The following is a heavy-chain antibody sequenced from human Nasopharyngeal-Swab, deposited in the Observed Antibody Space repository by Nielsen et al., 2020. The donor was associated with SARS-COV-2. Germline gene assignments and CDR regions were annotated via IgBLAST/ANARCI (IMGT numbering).Heavy chain of an antibody. D-gene: IGHD2-2*03. CDR3: ARGLGIG. CDR2: MNPNSGNT. Sequence: ASVKVSCKASGGTFSSYAISWVRQAPGQGLEWMGWMNPNSGNTGYAQKFQGRVTMTRNTSISTAYMELSSLRSEDTAVYYCARGLGIGWGQGTLVTVSS. CDR1: GGTFSSYA. V-gene: IGHV1-8*02. J-gene: IGHJ4*02.